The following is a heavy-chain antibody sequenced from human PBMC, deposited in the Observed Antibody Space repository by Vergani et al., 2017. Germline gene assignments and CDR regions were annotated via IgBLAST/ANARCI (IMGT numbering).Heavy chain of an antibody. CDR3: ASKQGACRAAYCHSYDF. CDR2: MDYSGST. D-gene: IGHD2-15*01. Sequence: QVQLQESGPGLVKPSETLSLTCTVSGDSVISTDYHWGWIRQPPGKGLEWIGSMDYSGSTSYNPSLGGRISISFETPKNQFSLRLTSVTAAGTAVYYCASKQGACRAAYCHSYDFWGPGTLVGVSS. J-gene: IGHJ4*02. V-gene: IGHV4-39*01. CDR1: GDSVISTDYH.